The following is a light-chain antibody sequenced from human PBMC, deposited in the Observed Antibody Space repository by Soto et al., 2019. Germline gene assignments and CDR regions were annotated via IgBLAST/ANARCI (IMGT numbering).Light chain of an antibody. J-gene: IGLJ3*02. CDR2: EAF. Sequence: QSALTQPASVSGSPRQSITISCTGTSGDVGGFNSVSWYQHHPGKAPQLIIYEAFYRPAEVSNRFSGSKSGNTASLTISGLQAEDEADYYCSSYTSTTTPVMFGGGTKLTVL. V-gene: IGLV2-14*01. CDR1: SGDVGGFNS. CDR3: SSYTSTTTPVM.